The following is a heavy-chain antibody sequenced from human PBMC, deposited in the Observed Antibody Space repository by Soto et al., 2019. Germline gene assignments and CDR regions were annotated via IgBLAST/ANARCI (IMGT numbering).Heavy chain of an antibody. V-gene: IGHV6-1*01. Sequence: QTLSLTCAISGDSVSTNSAACDWIRQSPSGGLEWLGRTYSRSKWYNEYAVSVKGRITVNPDTYKNQFSLQLNSVNPEDKAIYYCARSQGFLDYWGQGTLVTVSS. CDR1: GDSVSTNSAA. J-gene: IGHJ4*02. CDR2: TYSRSKWYN. CDR3: ARSQGFLDY. D-gene: IGHD2-15*01.